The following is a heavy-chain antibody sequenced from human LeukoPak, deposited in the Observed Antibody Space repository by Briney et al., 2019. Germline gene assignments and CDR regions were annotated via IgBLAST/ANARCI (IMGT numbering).Heavy chain of an antibody. Sequence: GGSLRLSCAASGFTFSSYAMSWVRQAPGKGLEWVSAISGSGGSTYYADSVKGRFTISRDNSKNTLYLQMNSLRAEDTAVYYCARAGYCSGGSCPEDYGMDVWGQGTTVTVSS. V-gene: IGHV3-23*01. J-gene: IGHJ6*02. CDR2: ISGSGGST. CDR3: ARAGYCSGGSCPEDYGMDV. D-gene: IGHD2-15*01. CDR1: GFTFSSYA.